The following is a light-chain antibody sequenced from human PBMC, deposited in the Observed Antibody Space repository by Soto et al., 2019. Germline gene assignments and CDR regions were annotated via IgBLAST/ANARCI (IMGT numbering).Light chain of an antibody. CDR2: GAS. CDR1: QGINKF. V-gene: IGKV1-9*01. Sequence: IQLTQSPSSLSASVGDRVTITCRASQGINKFLAWYQQRPGKAPQLLVYGASTLQSGVPSRFSGSGSGTDFTLTISSLQPEDFATYYCQQLTNFRFTFGQGTKVEVK. CDR3: QQLTNFRFT. J-gene: IGKJ2*01.